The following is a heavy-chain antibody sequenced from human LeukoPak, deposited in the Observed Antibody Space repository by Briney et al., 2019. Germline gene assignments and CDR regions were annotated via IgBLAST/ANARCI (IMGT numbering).Heavy chain of an antibody. V-gene: IGHV4-59*01. CDR1: GGSINNYY. D-gene: IGHD1-26*01. Sequence: SETLSLTCTVSGGSINNYYWSWIRQPPGKGLEWIGYNNGNTNYNPSLKSRVSISVDTTKNQFSLKLTSVTAAETAVYYCARGAPWESRLFQQWGQGTLVTV. CDR2: NNGNT. CDR3: ARGAPWESRLFQQ. J-gene: IGHJ1*01.